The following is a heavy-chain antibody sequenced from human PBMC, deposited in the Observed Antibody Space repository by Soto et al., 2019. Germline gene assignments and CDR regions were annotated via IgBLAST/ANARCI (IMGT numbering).Heavy chain of an antibody. J-gene: IGHJ5*02. CDR3: AKDGLRYCSGGSCLNWFDP. CDR1: GFTFSTYT. Sequence: HPGESLRLSYQASGFTFSTYTMGWVRQSPGKGLEWVSGISGSGGSTYYADSVKGRFTISRDNSKNTLYLQMNTLRVEDTAIYYCAKDGLRYCSGGSCLNWFDP. D-gene: IGHD2-15*01. V-gene: IGHV3-23*01. CDR2: ISGSGGST.